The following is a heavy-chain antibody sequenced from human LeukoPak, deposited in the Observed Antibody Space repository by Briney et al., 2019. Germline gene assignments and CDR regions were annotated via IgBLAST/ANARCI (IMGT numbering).Heavy chain of an antibody. D-gene: IGHD3-22*01. Sequence: PGGSLRLSCAASGFTVSSNYVSWVRQAPGKGLEWVSVIYSGGSTYYADSVKGRFTISRDNSKNTLYLQMNSLRAEDTAVYYCARGYFPYYFDYWGQGTLVTVSS. CDR3: ARGYFPYYFDY. CDR2: IYSGGST. V-gene: IGHV3-53*01. J-gene: IGHJ4*02. CDR1: GFTVSSNY.